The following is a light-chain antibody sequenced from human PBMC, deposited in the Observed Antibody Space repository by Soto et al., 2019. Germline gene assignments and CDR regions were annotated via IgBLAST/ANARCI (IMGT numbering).Light chain of an antibody. CDR3: SRRYSTPPT. Sequence: DIQMTQSPSSLSASVGDRVTITCRASQSISSYLNWYQQKTGKAPKLLIYAASSLQSGVPSRFRGSGSGTDFALPISRLQPEDLATYCSSRRYSTPPTFGQGTKVEIK. CDR1: QSISSY. J-gene: IGKJ1*01. CDR2: AAS. V-gene: IGKV1-39*01.